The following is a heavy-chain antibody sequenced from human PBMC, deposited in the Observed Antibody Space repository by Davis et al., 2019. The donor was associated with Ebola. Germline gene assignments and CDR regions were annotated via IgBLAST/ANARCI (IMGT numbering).Heavy chain of an antibody. CDR3: ARGGWPYSSSWVRFDP. J-gene: IGHJ5*02. V-gene: IGHV4-31*03. CDR2: IYYSGST. D-gene: IGHD6-6*01. Sequence: MPSETLSLTCTVSGGSISSGGYYWSWIRQHPGKGLEWIGYIYYSGSTYYNPSLKSRVTISVDTSKNQFSLKLSSVTAADTAVYYCARGGWPYSSSWVRFDPWGQGTLVTVSS. CDR1: GGSISSGGYY.